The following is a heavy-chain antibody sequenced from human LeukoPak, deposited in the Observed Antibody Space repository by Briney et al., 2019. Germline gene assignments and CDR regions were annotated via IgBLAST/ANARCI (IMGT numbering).Heavy chain of an antibody. Sequence: GESLKISCKAYGYSFTTYWLGWVRQMPGKGLEWMGNIYLDDSDTRYNPSFEGQVTISADKSISTAYLQWSSLKASDTAMYYCARRSKNRGNWFDPWGQGTLVTVSS. J-gene: IGHJ5*02. CDR2: IYLDDSDT. D-gene: IGHD1-14*01. V-gene: IGHV5-51*01. CDR3: ARRSKNRGNWFDP. CDR1: GYSFTTYW.